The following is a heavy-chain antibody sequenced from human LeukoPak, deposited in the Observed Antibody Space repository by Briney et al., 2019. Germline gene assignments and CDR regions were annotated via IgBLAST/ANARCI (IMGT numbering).Heavy chain of an antibody. V-gene: IGHV5-51*01. J-gene: IGHJ3*02. CDR1: GYSFTSYW. CDR3: ARSLRYFDWLLPDGDAFDI. CDR2: IYPGDSDT. D-gene: IGHD3-9*01. Sequence: GESLKISCKGSGYSFTSYWIGWVRQMPGKGLEWMGIIYPGDSDTRYSPSFQGQVTISADKSISTAYLQWSGLKASDTAMYYCARSLRYFDWLLPDGDAFDIWGQGTMVTVSS.